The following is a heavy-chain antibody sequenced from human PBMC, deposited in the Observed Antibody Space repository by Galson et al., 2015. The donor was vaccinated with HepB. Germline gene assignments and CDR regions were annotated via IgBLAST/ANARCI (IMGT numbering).Heavy chain of an antibody. CDR2: IYPGDSDT. D-gene: IGHD6-13*01. Sequence: SGAEVKKPGESLKISCKGSGYSFTSYWIGWVRQMPGKGLEWMGIIYPGDSDTRYSPSFQGQVTISADKSISTAYLQWSSLKASDTAMYYCARGEYSSSWYSYAFDIWGQGTMVTVSS. CDR1: GYSFTSYW. J-gene: IGHJ3*02. CDR3: ARGEYSSSWYSYAFDI. V-gene: IGHV5-51*03.